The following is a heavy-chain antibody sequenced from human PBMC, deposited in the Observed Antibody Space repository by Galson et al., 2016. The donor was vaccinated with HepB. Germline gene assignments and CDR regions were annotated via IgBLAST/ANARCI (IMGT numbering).Heavy chain of an antibody. CDR3: ARVGEDYYFAMDV. Sequence: SLRLSCAASEFTFNSDYWMYWVRQAPGKGLVWVSRIKGDGNYRIYADSVKGRFTISRDSAKNTVYLQMNSLRVEDTAVYFCARVGEDYYFAMDVWGQGTTVTVSS. J-gene: IGHJ6*02. V-gene: IGHV3-74*01. D-gene: IGHD2-21*01. CDR2: IKGDGNYR. CDR1: EFTFNSDYW.